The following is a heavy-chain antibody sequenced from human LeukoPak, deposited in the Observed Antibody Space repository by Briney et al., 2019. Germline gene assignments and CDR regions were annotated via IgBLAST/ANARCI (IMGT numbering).Heavy chain of an antibody. D-gene: IGHD3-16*01. J-gene: IGHJ3*02. Sequence: SETLSLTCTVSADSISSGHYWGWIRQPPGKGLEWIGSIYHSGSTYYNPSLKSRVTISVDTSKNQFSLKLSSVTAAGTAVYYCARVGGDAFDIWGQGTMVTVSS. V-gene: IGHV4-38-2*02. CDR3: ARVGGDAFDI. CDR2: IYHSGST. CDR1: ADSISSGHY.